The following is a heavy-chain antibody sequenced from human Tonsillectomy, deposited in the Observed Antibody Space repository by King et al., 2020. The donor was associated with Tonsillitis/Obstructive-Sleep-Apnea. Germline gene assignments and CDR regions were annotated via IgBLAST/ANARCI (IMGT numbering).Heavy chain of an antibody. V-gene: IGHV1-69*10. CDR2: IIPILGIA. CDR3: ARENTVTTDDAFDI. CDR1: GGTFSSYA. Sequence: QLVQSGAELKKPGSSVKVSCKASGGTFSSYAISWVRQAPGQGLEWMGGIIPILGIANYAQKFQGRVTITADKSTSTAYMELSSLRSEDTAVYYCARENTVTTDDAFDIWGQGTMVTGSS. D-gene: IGHD4-17*01. J-gene: IGHJ3*02.